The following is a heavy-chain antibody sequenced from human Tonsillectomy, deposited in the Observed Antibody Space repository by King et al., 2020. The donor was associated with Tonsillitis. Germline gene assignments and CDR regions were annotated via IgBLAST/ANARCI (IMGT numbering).Heavy chain of an antibody. J-gene: IGHJ6*02. V-gene: IGHV3-30-3*01. CDR3: ARGTGQQLVHYYGMSV. CDR1: GFTFSIYA. Sequence: VQLVESGGGVVQPGKSLRLSCAASGFTFSIYAMHWVRQAPGKGLEWVAVISYDGSNKYYADSVKGPFTISRDNSRNTLYLQMNSLRAEDTAVYYCARGTGQQLVHYYGMSVWGQGTAVTVSS. CDR2: ISYDGSNK. D-gene: IGHD6-13*01.